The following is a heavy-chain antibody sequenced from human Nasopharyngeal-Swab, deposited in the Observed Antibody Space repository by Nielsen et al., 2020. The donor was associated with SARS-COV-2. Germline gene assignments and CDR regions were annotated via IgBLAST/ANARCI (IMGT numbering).Heavy chain of an antibody. CDR2: ISSSSSYI. D-gene: IGHD4-11*01. V-gene: IGHV3-21*01. J-gene: IGHJ4*02. CDR3: ARDPMTTVSRFDY. Sequence: GESLKISCAASGFTFSSYSMNWVRQAPGKGLEWVSSISSSSSYIYYADSVKGRFTISRDNAKNSLYLQMNSLRAEDTAVYYCARDPMTTVSRFDYWGQGTLVTVSS. CDR1: GFTFSSYS.